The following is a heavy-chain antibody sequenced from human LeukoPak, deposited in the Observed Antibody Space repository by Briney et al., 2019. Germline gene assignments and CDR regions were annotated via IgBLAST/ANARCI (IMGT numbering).Heavy chain of an antibody. CDR3: ARGRRMVRGVISWFDP. J-gene: IGHJ5*02. CDR2: INHSGST. CDR1: GGSFSGYY. Sequence: SETLSLTCAVYGGSFSGYYWSWIRQPPGKGLEWIGEINHSGSTNYNPSLESRVTISVDTSKNQFSLKLSSVTAADTAVYYCARGRRMVRGVISWFDPWGQGTLVTVSS. V-gene: IGHV4-34*01. D-gene: IGHD3-10*01.